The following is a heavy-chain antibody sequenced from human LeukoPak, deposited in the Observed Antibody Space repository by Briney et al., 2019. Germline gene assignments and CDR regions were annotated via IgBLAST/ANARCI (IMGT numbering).Heavy chain of an antibody. V-gene: IGHV3-21*01. CDR2: ISSNSSYI. D-gene: IGHD4-17*01. CDR1: GFTFSSYS. J-gene: IGHJ6*02. CDR3: ARGRDDYGDYVLY. Sequence: GGSLRLSCAASGFTFSSYSMNWVRQAPGKGLEWVSSISSNSSYIYYADSVKGRFTISRDNAKNSLYLQMNSLRAEDTAVYYCARGRDDYGDYVLYWGQGTTVTVS.